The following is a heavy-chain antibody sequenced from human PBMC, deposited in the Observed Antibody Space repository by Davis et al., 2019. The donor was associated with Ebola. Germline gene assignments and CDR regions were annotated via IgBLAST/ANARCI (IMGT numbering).Heavy chain of an antibody. CDR1: GYTFTGYY. CDR2: IIPILGIA. D-gene: IGHD4-11*01. CDR3: ARDRGGMTTVTIYYYYGMDV. Sequence: AASVKVSCKASGYTFTGYYMHWVRQAPGQGLEWMGRIIPILGIANYAQKFQGRVTITADKSTSTAYMELSSLRSEDTAVYYCARDRGGMTTVTIYYYYGMDVWSQGTTVTVSS. J-gene: IGHJ6*02. V-gene: IGHV1-69*04.